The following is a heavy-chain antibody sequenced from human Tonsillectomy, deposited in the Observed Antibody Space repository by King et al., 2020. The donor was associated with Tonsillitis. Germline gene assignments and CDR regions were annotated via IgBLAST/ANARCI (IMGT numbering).Heavy chain of an antibody. Sequence: VQLVESGGGLVNPGGSLRLSCAAAGFTFSSYNMNWVRQAPGKGLEWVSAISRSSTYINYADSMKGRFPISRDNAKTSLYLQMNSLRAEDTAVYYCARGTTTVTPLYYFDYWGQGTLVTVSS. CDR2: ISRSSTYI. CDR1: GFTFSSYN. J-gene: IGHJ4*02. D-gene: IGHD4-17*01. V-gene: IGHV3-21*01. CDR3: ARGTTTVTPLYYFDY.